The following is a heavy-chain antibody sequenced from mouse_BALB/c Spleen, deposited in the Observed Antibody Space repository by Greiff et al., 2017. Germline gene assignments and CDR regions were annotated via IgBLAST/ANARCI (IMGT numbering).Heavy chain of an antibody. V-gene: IGHV1-87*01. D-gene: IGHD2-12*01. CDR3: ARTALRDYFDY. J-gene: IGHJ2*01. CDR1: GYTFTSYW. Sequence: VKLMESGAELARPGASVKLSCKASGYTFTSYWMQWVKQRPGQGLEWIGAIYPGDGDTRYTQKFKGKATLTADKSSSTAYMQLSSLASEDSAVYYCARTALRDYFDYWGQGTTLTVSS. CDR2: IYPGDGDT.